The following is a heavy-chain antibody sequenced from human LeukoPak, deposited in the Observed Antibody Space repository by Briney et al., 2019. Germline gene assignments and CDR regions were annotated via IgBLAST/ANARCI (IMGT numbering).Heavy chain of an antibody. V-gene: IGHV4-34*01. CDR3: ARGNRIIAFGMIILRGFDS. CDR1: GGSFSDYY. CDR2: INHSGST. J-gene: IGHJ4*02. D-gene: IGHD3-3*02. Sequence: PSETLSLTCAVYGGSFSDYYWNWIRQSPGKGLEWIGEINHSGSTKYNPSLKTRVTMSVDSSKNQFALKLNSVTAADTAMYYCARGNRIIAFGMIILRGFDSWGQGALVAVSS.